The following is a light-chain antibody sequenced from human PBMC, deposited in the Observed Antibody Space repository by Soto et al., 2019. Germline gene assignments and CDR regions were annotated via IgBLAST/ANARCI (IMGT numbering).Light chain of an antibody. CDR3: QQYNNCSPRT. J-gene: IGKJ4*01. V-gene: IGKV3-15*01. Sequence: IVMTQSPATLSVSPGDRATISCRASQSVSSSLAWYQQIPGKAPRLLIYDASTMATGIPARFCGSGSGTEFTLTIISRQYADFLVYYCQQYNNCSPRTFGGGTKVELK. CDR1: QSVSSS. CDR2: DAS.